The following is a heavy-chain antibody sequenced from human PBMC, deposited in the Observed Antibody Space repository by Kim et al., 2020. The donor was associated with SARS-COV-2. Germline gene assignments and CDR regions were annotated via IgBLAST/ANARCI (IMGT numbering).Heavy chain of an antibody. D-gene: IGHD2-2*01. J-gene: IGHJ3*02. V-gene: IGHV3-23*01. CDR2: ISGSGGST. CDR1: GFTFSSYA. CDR3: AKVGPIVVVPAAKINHDAFDI. Sequence: GGSLRLSCAASGFTFSSYAMSWVRQAPGKGLEWVSAISGSGGSTYYADSVKGRFTISRDNSKNTLYLQMNSLRAEDTAVYYCAKVGPIVVVPAAKINHDAFDIWGQGTMVTVSS.